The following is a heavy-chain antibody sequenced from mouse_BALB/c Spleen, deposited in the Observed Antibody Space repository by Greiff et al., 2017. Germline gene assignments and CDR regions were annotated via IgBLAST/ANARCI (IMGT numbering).Heavy chain of an antibody. CDR2: ISSGSSTI. Sequence: EVHLVESGGGLVQPGGSRKLSCAASGFTFSSFGMHWVRQAPEKGLEWVAYISSGSSTIYYADTVKGRFTISRDNPKNTLFLQMTSLRSEDTAMYYGARGGYGSSSAMDYWGQGTSVTVSS. CDR3: ARGGYGSSSAMDY. D-gene: IGHD1-1*01. V-gene: IGHV5-17*02. J-gene: IGHJ4*01. CDR1: GFTFSSFG.